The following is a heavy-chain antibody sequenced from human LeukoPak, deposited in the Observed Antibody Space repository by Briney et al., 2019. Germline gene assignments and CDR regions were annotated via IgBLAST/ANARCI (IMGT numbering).Heavy chain of an antibody. V-gene: IGHV1-18*01. CDR2: ISAYNGNT. CDR3: ARGYGSGSYYTLAERLPFDY. J-gene: IGHJ4*02. D-gene: IGHD3-10*01. CDR1: GYTFTSYG. Sequence: ASVKVSCKASGYTFTSYGISWVRQAPGQGLEWMGWISAYNGNTNYAQKLQGRVTMTTDTSTSTAYMELRSLRSDDTAVYYCARGYGSGSYYTLAERLPFDYWGQGTLVTVSS.